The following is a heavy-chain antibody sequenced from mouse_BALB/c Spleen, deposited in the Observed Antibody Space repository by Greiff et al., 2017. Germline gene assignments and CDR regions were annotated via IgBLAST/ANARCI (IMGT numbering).Heavy chain of an antibody. J-gene: IGHJ1*01. Sequence: VQLQQSGAELAKPGASVKMSCKASGYTFTSYWMHWVKQRPGQGLEWIGYINPSTGYTEYNQKFKDKATLTADKSSSTTYIQLSSLTSEDSAVYYCARSRYFDVWGAGTTVTVAS. CDR2: INPSTGYT. CDR3: ARSRYFDV. CDR1: GYTFTSYW. V-gene: IGHV1-7*01.